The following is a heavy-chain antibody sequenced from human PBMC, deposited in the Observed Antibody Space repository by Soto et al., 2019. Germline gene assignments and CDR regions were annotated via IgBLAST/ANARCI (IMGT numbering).Heavy chain of an antibody. CDR1: GYTLTELS. V-gene: IGHV1-24*01. J-gene: IGHJ4*02. Sequence: ASVKVSCKVSGYTLTELSMHWVRQAPGKGLEWMGGFDPEDGETIYAQKFQGRVTMTEDASTDTVYMELSSLRSEDTAVYYCATWGYRTSTFCSRVDSWGQGTLVTVSS. CDR2: FDPEDGET. CDR3: ATWGYRTSTFCSRVDS. D-gene: IGHD2-2*01.